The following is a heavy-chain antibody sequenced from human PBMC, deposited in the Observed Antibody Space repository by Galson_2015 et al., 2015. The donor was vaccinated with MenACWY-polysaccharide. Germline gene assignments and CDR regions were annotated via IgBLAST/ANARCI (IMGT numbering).Heavy chain of an antibody. J-gene: IGHJ4*02. CDR2: ISSGSSAI. Sequence: SLRLSCAASGFSFSHYCMNWVHQVPGKGLEWVSYISSGSSAIYYADSVKGRFTISRDNARDSLYLQMNSLRAEDTAVYYCARGFGIWFGELLAFDYWGQGALVTVSS. D-gene: IGHD3-10*01. CDR1: GFSFSHYC. V-gene: IGHV3-48*01. CDR3: ARGFGIWFGELLAFDY.